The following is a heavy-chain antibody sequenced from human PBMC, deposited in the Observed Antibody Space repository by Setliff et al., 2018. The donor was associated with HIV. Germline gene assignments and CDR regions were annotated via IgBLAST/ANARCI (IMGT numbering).Heavy chain of an antibody. V-gene: IGHV4-61*02. J-gene: IGHJ5*02. Sequence: SETLSLTCTVSGGSISSGSYYWSWIRQPAGKGLEWIGRIYTSGSTNYNPSLKSRVTMSVDTSKNQFSLKLSSVTAADTAVYYCARGYYGSGSYWWFDPWGQGTLVTVSS. CDR1: GGSISSGSYY. CDR2: IYTSGST. CDR3: ARGYYGSGSYWWFDP. D-gene: IGHD3-10*01.